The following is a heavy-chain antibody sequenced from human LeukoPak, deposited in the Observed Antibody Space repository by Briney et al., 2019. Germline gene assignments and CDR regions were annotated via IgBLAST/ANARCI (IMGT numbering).Heavy chain of an antibody. V-gene: IGHV5-51*01. CDR3: ARHGINDYDFSGHFDY. CDR1: GYSFTSYW. CDR2: IYPGDSDT. J-gene: IGHJ4*02. Sequence: GESLKISCKGSGYSFTSYWIGWVRQMPGKGLEWMGIIYPGDSDTRYSPSFQGQVTISADKSISTAYLQWSSLKASDTAMYYCARHGINDYDFSGHFDYWGQGTLVTVSS. D-gene: IGHD3-3*01.